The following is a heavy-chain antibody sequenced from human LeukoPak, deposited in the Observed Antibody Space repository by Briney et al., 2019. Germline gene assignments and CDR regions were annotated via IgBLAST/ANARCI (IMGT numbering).Heavy chain of an antibody. CDR3: AKGGKWDVTPFDY. CDR2: ISGGGGST. V-gene: IGHV3-23*01. J-gene: IGHJ4*02. Sequence: GGSLRLSCAAPGFTFTSYSMNWVRQAPGKGLEWVSTISGGGGSTYYADSVKGRFTISRDNSKNTLYLQVNSLRAEDTAVYYCAKGGKWDVTPFDYWGQGTLVTVSS. D-gene: IGHD1-26*01. CDR1: GFTFTSYS.